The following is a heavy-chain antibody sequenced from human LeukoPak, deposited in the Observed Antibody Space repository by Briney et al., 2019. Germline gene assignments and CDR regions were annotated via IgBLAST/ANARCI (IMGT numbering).Heavy chain of an antibody. Sequence: SETLSLTCTVSGGSISSSSYYWGWIRQPPGKGPEWIGSIYYSGSTYYNPSLKSRVTISVDTSKNQFSLKLSSVTAADTAVYYCARKAYSYGYALDSWGQGTLVTVSS. CDR3: ARKAYSYGYALDS. D-gene: IGHD5-18*01. J-gene: IGHJ4*02. CDR1: GGSISSSSYY. V-gene: IGHV4-39*01. CDR2: IYYSGST.